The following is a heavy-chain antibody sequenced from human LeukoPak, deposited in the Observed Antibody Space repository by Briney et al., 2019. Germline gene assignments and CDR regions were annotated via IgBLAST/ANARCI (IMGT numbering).Heavy chain of an antibody. CDR3: ARDQPAAPGDPTPFDY. D-gene: IGHD1-14*01. CDR1: GGTFSSYA. V-gene: IGHV1-69*04. J-gene: IGHJ4*02. CDR2: IIPILGIA. Sequence: PKASVKVSCKASGGTFSSYAISWVRQAPGQGLEWMGRIIPILGIANYAQKFQGRVTITANKSTRTAYMELSSLRSEDTAVYYCARDQPAAPGDPTPFDYRGQGTLVTVSS.